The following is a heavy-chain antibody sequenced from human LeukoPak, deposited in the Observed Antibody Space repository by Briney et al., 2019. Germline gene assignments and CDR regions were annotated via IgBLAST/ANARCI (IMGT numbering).Heavy chain of an antibody. D-gene: IGHD3-22*01. CDR2: IYTSGST. J-gene: IGHJ4*02. CDR3: ARGSFYYDSSGYYFDY. CDR1: GVSISSGSYY. V-gene: IGHV4-61*02. Sequence: SQTLSLTCTVSGVSISSGSYYRSWIRQPAGKGLEWIGRIYTSGSTNYNPSLKSRVTISVDTSKNQFSLKLSSVTAADTAVYYCARGSFYYDSSGYYFDYWGQGTLVTVSS.